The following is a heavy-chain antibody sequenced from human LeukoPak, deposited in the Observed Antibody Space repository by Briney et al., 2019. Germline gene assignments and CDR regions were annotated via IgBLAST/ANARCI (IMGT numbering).Heavy chain of an antibody. J-gene: IGHJ4*02. Sequence: PGGSLRLSCAASGFTFSSYSMNWVRQAPGKGLEWVAHIKEDGSQTYYVDSVKGRFTISRDNAKNSLYLQMNSLRVEDTAVYYCAKDRGWHLFDHWGQGTLVTVSS. CDR3: AKDRGWHLFDH. CDR1: GFTFSSYS. CDR2: IKEDGSQT. V-gene: IGHV3-7*01. D-gene: IGHD5-24*01.